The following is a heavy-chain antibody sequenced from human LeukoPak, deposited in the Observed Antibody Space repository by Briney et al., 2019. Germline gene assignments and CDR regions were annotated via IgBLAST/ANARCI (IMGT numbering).Heavy chain of an antibody. Sequence: GGSLRLSCVVSGITLSNYGMSWVRQAPGKRLEWVAGISDSGGRTNYADSVKGRFTISRDSPKNTLYLQMNSLRAEDTAVYYCAKDPPNYSNYQYFDYWGQGTLVTVSS. CDR3: AKDPPNYSNYQYFDY. CDR2: ISDSGGRT. D-gene: IGHD4-11*01. J-gene: IGHJ4*02. CDR1: GITLSNYG. V-gene: IGHV3-23*01.